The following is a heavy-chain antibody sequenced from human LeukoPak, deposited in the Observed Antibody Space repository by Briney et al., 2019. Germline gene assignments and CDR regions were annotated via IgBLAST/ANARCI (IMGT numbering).Heavy chain of an antibody. V-gene: IGHV4-59*01. D-gene: IGHD5-24*01. Sequence: KPSETLSLTCSVSGGSISSYYWSWIRQSPGKGLEWIGYVYYAGGTIYNPSLKSRVTISIDTSKNQFSLKLSSVTAADTAVYYCASERRDGYNIRAGLYYYYYYMDLWGKGTTVTVSS. CDR1: GGSISSYY. J-gene: IGHJ6*03. CDR3: ASERRDGYNIRAGLYYYYYYMDL. CDR2: VYYAGGT.